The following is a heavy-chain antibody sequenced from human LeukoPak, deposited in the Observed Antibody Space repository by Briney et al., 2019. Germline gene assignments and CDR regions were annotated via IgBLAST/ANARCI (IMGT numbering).Heavy chain of an antibody. D-gene: IGHD3-22*01. CDR1: GFTFSRYW. J-gene: IGHJ4*02. Sequence: PGGSLRLSCVASGFTFSRYWMSWARQAPGKGLEWVANIKQDRSEIYYVDSVRGRFTISRDNAKNSLFLQMNSLRAEDTAVYYCAKGSGDSSGYYFFDYWGQGTLVTVSS. V-gene: IGHV3-7*01. CDR2: IKQDRSEI. CDR3: AKGSGDSSGYYFFDY.